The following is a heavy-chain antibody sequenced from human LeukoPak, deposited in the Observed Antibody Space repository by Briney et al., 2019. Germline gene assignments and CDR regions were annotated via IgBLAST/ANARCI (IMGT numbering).Heavy chain of an antibody. CDR1: GYTFTSYA. D-gene: IGHD5-18*01. CDR2: IIPILGIA. V-gene: IGHV1-69*04. J-gene: IGHJ6*02. Sequence: GASVKVSCKASGYTFTSYAISWVRQAPGQGLEWMGRIIPILGIANYAQKFQGRVTITADKSTSTAYMELSSLRSEDTAVYYCARVDTASPNWGQGTTVTVSS. CDR3: ARVDTASPN.